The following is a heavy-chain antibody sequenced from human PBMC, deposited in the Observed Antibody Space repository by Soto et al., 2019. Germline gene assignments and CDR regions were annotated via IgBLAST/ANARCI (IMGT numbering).Heavy chain of an antibody. D-gene: IGHD3-10*01. Sequence: SQTLSLTCTVSGGSISSGGYYWSWIRQHPGKGLEWIGYIYYSGSTYYNPSLKSRGTISVDTSKNQFSLKLSSVTAAATAVYYCARCMVRGAYYYYYGMDVWGQGTTVTVSS. CDR1: GGSISSGGYY. J-gene: IGHJ6*02. CDR2: IYYSGST. V-gene: IGHV4-31*02. CDR3: ARCMVRGAYYYYYGMDV.